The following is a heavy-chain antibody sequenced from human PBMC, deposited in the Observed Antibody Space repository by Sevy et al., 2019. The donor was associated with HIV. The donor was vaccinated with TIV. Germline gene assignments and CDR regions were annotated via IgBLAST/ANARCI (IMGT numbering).Heavy chain of an antibody. CDR3: AREDGDTAMVTPYFDY. J-gene: IGHJ4*02. CDR1: GFTFSSYA. V-gene: IGHV3-30-3*01. CDR2: ISYDGSNK. Sequence: GGSLRLACAASGFTFSSYAMHWVRQAPGKGLEWVAVISYDGSNKYYADSVKGRFTISRDNSKNTLYLQMNSLRAEDTAVYYCAREDGDTAMVTPYFDYWGQGTLVTVSS. D-gene: IGHD5-18*01.